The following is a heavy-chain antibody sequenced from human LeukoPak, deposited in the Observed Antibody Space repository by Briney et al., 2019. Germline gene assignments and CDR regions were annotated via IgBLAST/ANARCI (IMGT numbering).Heavy chain of an antibody. CDR1: GFTVSSNY. D-gene: IGHD3-22*01. J-gene: IGHJ4*02. CDR2: IYSGGSK. Sequence: GGSLRLSCAASGFTVSSNYMSWVRQAPGKGLEWVSVIYSGGSKYYADSVKGRFTISRDNSKNTLYLQMNSLRAEDPAVYYCARDPRDSSGYYPSWGQGTLVTVSS. CDR3: ARDPRDSSGYYPS. V-gene: IGHV3-66*01.